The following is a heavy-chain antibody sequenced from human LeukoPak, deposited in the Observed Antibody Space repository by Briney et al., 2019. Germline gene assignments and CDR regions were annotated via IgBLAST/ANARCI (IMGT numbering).Heavy chain of an antibody. J-gene: IGHJ4*02. V-gene: IGHV5-51*01. D-gene: IGHD2-15*01. CDR2: IYPGDSDT. CDR1: GSSFTSYW. CDR3: ARPYCSGGSCYPINYFDY. Sequence: GESLKISCKGSGSSFTSYWIGWVRQMPGKGLEWMGIIYPGDSDTRYSPSFQGQVTISADKSISTAYLQWSSLKASDTAMYYCARPYCSGGSCYPINYFDYWGQGTLVTVSS.